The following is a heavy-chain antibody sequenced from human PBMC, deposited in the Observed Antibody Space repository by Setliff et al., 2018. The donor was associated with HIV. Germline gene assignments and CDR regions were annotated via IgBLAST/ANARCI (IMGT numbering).Heavy chain of an antibody. CDR2: IRSKANNYAT. CDR3: TRHRGSFDY. J-gene: IGHJ4*02. CDR1: GFSNSA. Sequence: PGGSLRLSCAASGFSNSALHWVRQAPGKGLEWVGRIRSKANNYATEYGASVKGRFIISRDDSKNMAYLQMNSLRTEDTALYYCTRHRGSFDYWGLGTLVTVSS. V-gene: IGHV3-73*01. D-gene: IGHD1-26*01.